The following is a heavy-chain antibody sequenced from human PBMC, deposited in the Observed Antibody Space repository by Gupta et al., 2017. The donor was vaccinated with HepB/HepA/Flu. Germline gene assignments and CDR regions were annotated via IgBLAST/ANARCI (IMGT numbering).Heavy chain of an antibody. CDR1: GFPVRSNY. CDR2: IYRGGSI. CDR3: ARDRWNIYWYLDL. Sequence: EVQLVESGGGLVQPGGSLRLSCAASGFPVRSNYISWVRPAPGKGLEWVSVIYRGGSIYYADSVKGRFTVSRDNSKNTLYLQMNSLRAEDTAVYYCARDRWNIYWYLDLWGRGTLVTVSS. D-gene: IGHD1-1*01. V-gene: IGHV3-66*01. J-gene: IGHJ2*01.